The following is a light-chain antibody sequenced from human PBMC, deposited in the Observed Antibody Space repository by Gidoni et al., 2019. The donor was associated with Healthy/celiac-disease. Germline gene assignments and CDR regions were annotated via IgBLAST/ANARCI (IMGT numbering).Light chain of an antibody. V-gene: IGKV4-1*01. CDR3: QQYYSTPPYT. Sequence: DIVMTQSPDSLAVSLGERATINCKSSQSVLYSSNNKNYLAWYQQKPGQPPKLLLYWASTRDSVVPDPFSGSRSGTDFPLTISSLQAEDVAVYYCQQYYSTPPYTFGQGTKLEIK. J-gene: IGKJ2*01. CDR2: WAS. CDR1: QSVLYSSNNKNY.